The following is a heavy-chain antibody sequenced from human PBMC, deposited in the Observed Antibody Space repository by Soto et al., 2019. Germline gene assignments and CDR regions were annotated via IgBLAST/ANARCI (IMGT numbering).Heavy chain of an antibody. CDR2: IWFDGINE. V-gene: IGHV3-33*01. CDR3: ARVMGRVTYFYMDV. J-gene: IGHJ6*03. Sequence: QVQLVESGGGVVQPGKSLRLSCVASGFTFSNYGMHWVRQAPGKGLEWVAVIWFDGINEAYADSVRGRFTISRDNSKNTVYLHMNSLRAEDTALYNCARVMGRVTYFYMDVWGTGTTVTVSS. CDR1: GFTFSNYG. D-gene: IGHD3-10*01.